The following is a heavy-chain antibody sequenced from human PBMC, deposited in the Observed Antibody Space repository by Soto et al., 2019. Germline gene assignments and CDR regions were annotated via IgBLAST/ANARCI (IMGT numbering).Heavy chain of an antibody. J-gene: IGHJ6*03. Sequence: QVQLQESGPGLVKPSETLSLTCTVSGGSISSYYWSWIRQPPGKGLEWIGYIYYSGTTNYNPSLKRRVTISVDTSKNQYSLKLSSVTAADTAVYYCARVRKYYYYYYMDVWGKGTTVTVSS. V-gene: IGHV4-59*01. CDR1: GGSISSYY. CDR2: IYYSGTT. CDR3: ARVRKYYYYYYMDV.